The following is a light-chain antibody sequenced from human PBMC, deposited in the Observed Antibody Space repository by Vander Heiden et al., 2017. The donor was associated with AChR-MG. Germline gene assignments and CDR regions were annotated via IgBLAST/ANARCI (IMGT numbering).Light chain of an antibody. CDR3: ATWDGGRDGWV. J-gene: IGLJ3*02. V-gene: IGLV1-44*01. CDR1: YSNIRSHT. Sequence: SVLTPPPSVSGTPGQRVTISCSGGYSNIRSHTLVLYPPLTESAPKLLIYGNDLRPSGVPDRFTGSKSGTSASLISRGLQSEDEAEYFCATWDGGRDGWVFGGGTKVTVL. CDR2: GND.